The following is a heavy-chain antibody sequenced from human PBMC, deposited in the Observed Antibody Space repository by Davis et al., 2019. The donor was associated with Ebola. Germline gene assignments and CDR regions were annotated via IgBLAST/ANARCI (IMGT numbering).Heavy chain of an antibody. Sequence: GESLKISCAASGFAFSTYAMSWVRQAPGKGLEWVASISSSGASTYYADPVKGRVTISRDNSKDTLYLQVNSLRAEDTALYYCARGKEWWDDVNNWFDLWGQGTLVTVSS. CDR1: GFAFSTYA. CDR2: ISSSGAST. V-gene: IGHV3-23*01. CDR3: ARGKEWWDDVNNWFDL. D-gene: IGHD2-15*01. J-gene: IGHJ5*02.